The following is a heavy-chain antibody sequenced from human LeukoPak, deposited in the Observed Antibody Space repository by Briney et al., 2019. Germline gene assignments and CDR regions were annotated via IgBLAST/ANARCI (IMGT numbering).Heavy chain of an antibody. Sequence: SVKVSCKASGGTFSSYAISWVRQAPGQGPEWMGGIIPIFGTASYAQKFQGRVTITADESTSTAYMELSSLRSEDTAVYYCARTIRRGWFDLWGRGTLVTVSS. CDR3: ARTIRRGWFDL. D-gene: IGHD2-15*01. J-gene: IGHJ2*01. CDR1: GGTFSSYA. V-gene: IGHV1-69*13. CDR2: IIPIFGTA.